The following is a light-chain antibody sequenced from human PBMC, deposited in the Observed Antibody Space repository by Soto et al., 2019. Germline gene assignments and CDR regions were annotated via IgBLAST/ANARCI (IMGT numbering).Light chain of an antibody. CDR3: QESYSTWT. V-gene: IGKV1-39*01. CDR2: AAS. CDR1: QTISNY. J-gene: IGKJ1*01. Sequence: DIQMTQSPSSLSASVGDRVTITCRASQTISNYFNWYQQKPGKAPNLLIYAASSLQSGVPSRFSGSGSGTDFTLTIISLQPEDFASYYCQESYSTWTFGQGTKVEIK.